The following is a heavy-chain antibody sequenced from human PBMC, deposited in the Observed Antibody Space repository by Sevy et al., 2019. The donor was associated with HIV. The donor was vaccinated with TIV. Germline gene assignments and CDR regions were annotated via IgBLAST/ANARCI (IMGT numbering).Heavy chain of an antibody. V-gene: IGHV3-20*04. CDR3: ARVVSLEDDAFDI. Sequence: GGSLRLSCAASGFTFDDYGMSWVRQAPGKGLEWVSGINWNGGSTGYADPVKGRLTISRDNAKNSLYLQMNSLRAEDTALYYCARVVSLEDDAFDIWGQGTMVTVSS. J-gene: IGHJ3*02. CDR1: GFTFDDYG. CDR2: INWNGGST. D-gene: IGHD1-26*01.